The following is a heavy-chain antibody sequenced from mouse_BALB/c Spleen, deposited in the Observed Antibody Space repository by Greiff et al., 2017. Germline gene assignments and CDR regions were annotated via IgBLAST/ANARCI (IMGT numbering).Heavy chain of an antibody. CDR3: ARVGTSWFAY. CDR2: INPYNGAT. J-gene: IGHJ3*01. V-gene: IGHV1-31*01. Sequence: VQLQQSGPELVKPGASVKISCKASGYSFTGYYMHWVKQSHVKSLEWIGRINPYNGATSYNQNFKDKASLTVDKSSSTAYMELHSLTSEDSAVYYCARVGTSWFAYWGQGTLVTVSA. D-gene: IGHD3-3*01. CDR1: GYSFTGYY.